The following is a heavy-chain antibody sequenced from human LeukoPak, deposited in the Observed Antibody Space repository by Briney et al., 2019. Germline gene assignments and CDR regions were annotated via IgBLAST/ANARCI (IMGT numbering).Heavy chain of an antibody. J-gene: IGHJ4*02. V-gene: IGHV3-33*01. CDR1: GFTFSSYG. CDR2: IWYDGSNK. CDR3: ARGPTYGSGSYLFDY. D-gene: IGHD3-10*01. Sequence: GSLRLSCAASGFTFSSYGMHWVRQAPGKGLEWVAVIWYDGSNKYYADSVKGRFTISRVNSKNTLYLQMNSLRAEDTAVYYCARGPTYGSGSYLFDYWGQGTLVTVSS.